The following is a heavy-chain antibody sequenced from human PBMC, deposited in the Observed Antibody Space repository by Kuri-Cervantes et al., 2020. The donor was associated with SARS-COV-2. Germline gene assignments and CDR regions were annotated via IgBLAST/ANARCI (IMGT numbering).Heavy chain of an antibody. CDR3: ARGRSVAGNKAFDY. CDR2: IYYSGST. D-gene: IGHD6-19*01. V-gene: IGHV4-59*12. Sequence: GSLRLSCTVSGGSISSYYWSWIRQPPGKGLEWIGYIYYSGSTNYNPSLKSRVTISVDTSKNQFSLKLSSVTAADTAVYYCARGRSVAGNKAFDYWGQGTLVTVSS. CDR1: GGSISSYY. J-gene: IGHJ4*02.